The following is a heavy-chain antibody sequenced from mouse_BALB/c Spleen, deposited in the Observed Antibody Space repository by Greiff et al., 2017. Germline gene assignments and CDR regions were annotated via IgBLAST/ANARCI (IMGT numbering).Heavy chain of an antibody. Sequence: EVQGVESGGDLVKPGGSLKLSCAASGFTFSSYGMSWVRQTPDKRLEWVATISSGGSYTYYPDSVKGRFTISRDNAKNTLYLQMSSLKSEDTAMYYCARGNYYGSSYDYFDYWGQGTTITVSS. CDR3: ARGNYYGSSYDYFDY. CDR2: ISSGGSYT. V-gene: IGHV5-6*01. J-gene: IGHJ2*01. D-gene: IGHD1-1*01. CDR1: GFTFSSYG.